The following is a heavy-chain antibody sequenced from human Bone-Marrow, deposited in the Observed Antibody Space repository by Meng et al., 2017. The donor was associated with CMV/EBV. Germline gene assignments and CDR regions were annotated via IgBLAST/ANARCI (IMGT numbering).Heavy chain of an antibody. V-gene: IGHV3-30-3*01. CDR1: GFSFTSHS. CDR3: ARARFLEWLFTDY. D-gene: IGHD3-3*01. CDR2: TSYDGTTN. Sequence: GGSLILSCKASGFSFTSHSFHWVRQAPGKGREWVALTSYDGTTNFHADSVKGRFTVSRDNSKNMVYLQMSSLRADDSALYFCARARFLEWLFTDYWGQGTLVTVSS. J-gene: IGHJ4*02.